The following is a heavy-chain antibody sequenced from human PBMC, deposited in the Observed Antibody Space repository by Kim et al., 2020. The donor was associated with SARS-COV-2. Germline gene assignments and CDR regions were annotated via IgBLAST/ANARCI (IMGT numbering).Heavy chain of an antibody. Sequence: GGSLRLSCAASGFTFSSYSMNWVRQAPGKGLEWVSSISSSSSYIYYADSVKGRFTISRDNAENSLYLQMNSLRAEDTAVYYCASGVEDWGYGDYADPRTGPSYNWFDPWGQGALVTVSS. D-gene: IGHD5-12*01. J-gene: IGHJ5*02. V-gene: IGHV3-21*01. CDR1: GFTFSSYS. CDR2: ISSSSSYI. CDR3: ASGVEDWGYGDYADPRTGPSYNWFDP.